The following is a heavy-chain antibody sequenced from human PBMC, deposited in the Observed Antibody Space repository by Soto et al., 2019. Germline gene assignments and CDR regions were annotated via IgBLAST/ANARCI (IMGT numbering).Heavy chain of an antibody. D-gene: IGHD2-21*01. CDR2: INPETGGT. V-gene: IGHV1-2*02. J-gene: IGHJ6*02. CDR1: GYTFTGYY. CDR3: ARERIQVISDGRDG. Sequence: QVQLVQSGADVKTPGASVRVSCKASGYTFTGYYVHWVREAPGQGLEWMGWINPETGGTSYAQKFQGRVTLARETSIKTAYLGLSTLRFADAAVYLCARERIQVISDGRDGWGQGATFSVS.